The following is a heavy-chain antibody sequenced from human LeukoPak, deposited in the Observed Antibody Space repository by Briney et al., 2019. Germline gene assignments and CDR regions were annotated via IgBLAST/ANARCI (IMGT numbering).Heavy chain of an antibody. Sequence: SETLSLTCAVYGGSFSGYYWSWIRQPPGKGLEWIGEINHSGSTNYNPSLKSRVTISVDTSKNQFSLKLSSVTAADTAVYYCARVQQLAFDYWGQGTLVTVSS. D-gene: IGHD6-13*01. CDR2: INHSGST. J-gene: IGHJ4*02. CDR1: GGSFSGYY. V-gene: IGHV4-34*01. CDR3: ARVQQLAFDY.